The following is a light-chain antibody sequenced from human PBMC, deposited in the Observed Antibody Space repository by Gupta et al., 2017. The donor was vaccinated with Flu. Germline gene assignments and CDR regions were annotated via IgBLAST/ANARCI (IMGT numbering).Light chain of an antibody. CDR2: ANT. CDR1: SSNIGANYD. V-gene: IGLV1-40*01. CDR3: QSYDSSLSSVI. Sequence: SELPQYSSVIDAPAQRVTISCTGSSSNIGANYDIHWYQHLPGTAPKLLIVANTNRPSGVPDRFSGSKSGTSASLVITGLQAEDEAVYYCQSYDSSLSSVIFGGGTKLTVL. J-gene: IGLJ2*01.